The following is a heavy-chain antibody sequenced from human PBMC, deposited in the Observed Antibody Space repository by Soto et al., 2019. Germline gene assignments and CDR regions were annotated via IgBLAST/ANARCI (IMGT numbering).Heavy chain of an antibody. V-gene: IGHV3-23*01. J-gene: IGHJ4*02. CDR1: GFSFSNYA. D-gene: IGHD2-15*01. CDR2: ITAGGGVTT. Sequence: EVQLSESGGYLVQPGGSLRLSCVASGFSFSNYAMSWVRQAPGKGLEWVSAITAGGGVTTYYADSVKGRFSISRDNSKNTLYLQINSLRAEDTAVYYCAKAAQRDFYTLLLASWGQGTLVTVSS. CDR3: AKAAQRDFYTLLLAS.